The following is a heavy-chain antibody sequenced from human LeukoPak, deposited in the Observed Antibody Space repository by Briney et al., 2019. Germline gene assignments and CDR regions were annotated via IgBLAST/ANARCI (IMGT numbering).Heavy chain of an antibody. J-gene: IGHJ3*02. Sequence: GGSLRLSCAASGFTFSSYAMSWVRQAPGKGLEWVSAISGSGGSTYYADSVKGRFTISRDNSKNTLYLQMNSLRAEDTAVYYCAKEPYCGGDCYTFGAFDTWGQGTMVTASS. CDR2: ISGSGGST. D-gene: IGHD2-21*01. CDR1: GFTFSSYA. CDR3: AKEPYCGGDCYTFGAFDT. V-gene: IGHV3-23*01.